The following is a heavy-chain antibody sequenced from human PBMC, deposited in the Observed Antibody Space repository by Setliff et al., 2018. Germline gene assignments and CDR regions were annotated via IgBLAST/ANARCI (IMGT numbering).Heavy chain of an antibody. V-gene: IGHV3-30*02. D-gene: IGHD6-19*01. CDR3: ARDHFTTDGSGWYFSNLNWFDP. CDR1: GFTFSSYA. J-gene: IGHJ5*02. Sequence: PGGSLRLSCAASGFTFSSYAMHWVRQAPGKGLEWVSFIRYDGSNKYYADSVEGRLTISRDNSKNTLYLQMNSLRAEDTAVYYCARDHFTTDGSGWYFSNLNWFDPWGQGTLVTVSS. CDR2: IRYDGSNK.